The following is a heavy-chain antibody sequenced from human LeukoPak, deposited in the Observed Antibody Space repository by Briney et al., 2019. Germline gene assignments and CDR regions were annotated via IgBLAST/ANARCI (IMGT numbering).Heavy chain of an antibody. V-gene: IGHV3-33*01. CDR3: ARDPPAVRTNTYA. J-gene: IGHJ5*02. Sequence: PGGSLRLSCAASGFTFSSYGMHWVRQAPGKGLEWVAVIWYDGSNKYYADSVKGRFTISRDNSKNTLYLQMNSLRAEDTAVYYCARDPPAVRTNTYAWGQGTLVTVSS. D-gene: IGHD4/OR15-4a*01. CDR1: GFTFSSYG. CDR2: IWYDGSNK.